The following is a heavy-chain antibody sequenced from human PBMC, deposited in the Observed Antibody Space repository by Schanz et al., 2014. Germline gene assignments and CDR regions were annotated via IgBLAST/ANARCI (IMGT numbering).Heavy chain of an antibody. CDR3: ARQRDDYGEVEY. Sequence: QAQLLESGGGFVQPGTSLILSCSVSGFSLNTYGIHWFRQPPGKGLEWVAVLWNNGVTKYYADSVRGRFTISRDRFQKNLYLRRSSLRAEDMDVYDCARQRDDYGEVEYWGQGTLVTVSS. CDR2: LWNNGVTK. J-gene: IGHJ4*02. V-gene: IGHV3-33*01. D-gene: IGHD4-17*01. CDR1: GFSLNTYG.